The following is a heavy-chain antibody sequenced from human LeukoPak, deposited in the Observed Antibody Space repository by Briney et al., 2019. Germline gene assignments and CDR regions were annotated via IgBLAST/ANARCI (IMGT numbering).Heavy chain of an antibody. CDR1: GGSVSSGSYY. D-gene: IGHD4-17*01. Sequence: SETLSLTCTVSGGSVSSGSYYWSWIRQPPGKGLEWIGYIYNSGSTNYNPPLKTRVTISIETSKNQFSLKLTSVTAADTAVYYCARDGQDYGDYDYHYGMDVWGKGTTVTVSS. CDR3: ARDGQDYGDYDYHYGMDV. CDR2: IYNSGST. V-gene: IGHV4-61*01. J-gene: IGHJ6*04.